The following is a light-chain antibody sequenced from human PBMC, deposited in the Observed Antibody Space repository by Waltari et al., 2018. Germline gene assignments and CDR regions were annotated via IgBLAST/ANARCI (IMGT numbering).Light chain of an antibody. V-gene: IGKV2-30*02. CDR1: QSLVHTDGNTY. CDR2: KVS. CDR3: MQGTHWIT. Sequence: DVVMTQSPLSLPVTLGQPASISCRSSQSLVHTDGNTYLNWFQQRPGQSPRRLIYKVSNRDSGVPDRFSGSGSGTDFTLKISRVEAEDVGVYYCMQGTHWITFGQGTRLDIK. J-gene: IGKJ5*01.